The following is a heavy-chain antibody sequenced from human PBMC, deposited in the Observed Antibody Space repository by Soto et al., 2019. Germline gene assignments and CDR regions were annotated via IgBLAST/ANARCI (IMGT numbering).Heavy chain of an antibody. CDR1: GGSIISSTYH. CDR3: ARHPSGPNWFDP. J-gene: IGHJ5*02. Sequence: QLQVQESGPGLVKPSETLSLTCTVSGGSIISSTYHWGWIRQSPGKGLEWIGSIYYTGITYYNPSLKSRVTISVDTSKNKCSLKLTSVTAADTATYYCARHPSGPNWFDPWGQGTLVTVSS. CDR2: IYYTGIT. D-gene: IGHD3-10*01. V-gene: IGHV4-39*01.